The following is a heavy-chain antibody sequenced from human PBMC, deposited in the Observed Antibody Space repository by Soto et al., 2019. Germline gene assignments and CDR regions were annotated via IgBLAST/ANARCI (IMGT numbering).Heavy chain of an antibody. CDR2: ISSSSSYI. D-gene: IGHD5-12*01. Sequence: EVQLVESGGGLVKPGGSLRLSCAASGFTFSSYSMNWVRQARGKGLEWVSSISSSSSYIYYADSVKGRFTISRDNAKNSLYLQMNSLRAEDTAVYYCARNPTVGGYAFYYWGQGTLVTVSS. V-gene: IGHV3-21*01. CDR3: ARNPTVGGYAFYY. CDR1: GFTFSSYS. J-gene: IGHJ4*02.